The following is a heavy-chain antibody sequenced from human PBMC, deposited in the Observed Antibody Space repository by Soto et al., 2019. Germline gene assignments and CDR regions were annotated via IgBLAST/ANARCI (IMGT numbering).Heavy chain of an antibody. CDR2: IYYTGST. CDR1: GVSITNYY. D-gene: IGHD3-10*01. V-gene: IGHV4-59*01. J-gene: IGHJ5*02. Sequence: PSETLSLTCTVSGVSITNYYWSWIRQPPGKGLEWIGYIYYTGSTNYNPSLRSRVSISVDTSQNQVYLRLNSVTAADTAVYYCAKVGPYGSGSYMFRYNWFDPWGQGTLVTVSS. CDR3: AKVGPYGSGSYMFRYNWFDP.